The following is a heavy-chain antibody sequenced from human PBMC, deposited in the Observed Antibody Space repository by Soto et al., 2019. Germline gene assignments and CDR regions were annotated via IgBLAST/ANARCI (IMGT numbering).Heavy chain of an antibody. CDR2: TYFRSKWYN. CDR1: GDSVSSNTAS. Sequence: SQTLSLTCAISGDSVSSNTASWNWIRQSPSRGLEWLGRTYFRSKWYNDYAVSVKSRIIINPDTSNDQFSLQLNSVTPEDTAVYFCAKGDNLGPKTGYAFDPWGQGIMVTVSS. J-gene: IGHJ5*02. CDR3: AKGDNLGPKTGYAFDP. V-gene: IGHV6-1*01. D-gene: IGHD5-12*01.